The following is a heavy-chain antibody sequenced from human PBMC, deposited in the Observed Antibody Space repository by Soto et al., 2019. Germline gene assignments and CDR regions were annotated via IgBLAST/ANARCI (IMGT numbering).Heavy chain of an antibody. J-gene: IGHJ5*02. CDR3: AHKGGFGYPES. CDR1: GFSLTTSGVG. CDR2: VYWDDDK. Sequence: QITLKESGPMLVQPTQALTLTCTCSGFSLTTSGVGVGWIRQPPGKALEWLALVYWDDDKRYSPSLTNRLTPSRDTANNQVVLTLTNVDPTDTGTYFCAHKGGFGYPESWGQGIMVTVSS. D-gene: IGHD5-18*01. V-gene: IGHV2-5*02.